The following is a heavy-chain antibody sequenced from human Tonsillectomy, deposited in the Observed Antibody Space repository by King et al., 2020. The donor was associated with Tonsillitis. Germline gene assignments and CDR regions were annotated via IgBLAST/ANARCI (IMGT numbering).Heavy chain of an antibody. V-gene: IGHV4-59*01. CDR3: ARGGTYYWLGLDI. J-gene: IGHJ3*02. CDR1: GGSINSYF. Sequence: QLQESGPGLVKPSETLSLTCTVSGGSINSYFWNWIRQPPGKGLEWIGYIYYSGSTNYNPSLKSRVTIALDTSKNQSSLKLTSVTAADTAVYYCARGGTYYWLGLDIWGQGTMVTVSS. CDR2: IYYSGST. D-gene: IGHD1-26*01.